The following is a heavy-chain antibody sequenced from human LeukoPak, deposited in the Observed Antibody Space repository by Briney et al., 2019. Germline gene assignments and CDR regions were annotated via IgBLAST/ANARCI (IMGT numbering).Heavy chain of an antibody. J-gene: IGHJ4*02. CDR1: GFTFSIYG. CDR3: AKTRYYYDSSGYGD. D-gene: IGHD3-22*01. CDR2: ISGSGSST. V-gene: IGHV3-23*01. Sequence: PGGSLRLSCAASGFTFSIYGMSWVRQAPGKGLEWVSGISGSGSSTDYADSVKGRFTISRDNSKNTLYLQMNSLRAEYTAVYYCAKTRYYYDSSGYGDWGQGTLVTVSS.